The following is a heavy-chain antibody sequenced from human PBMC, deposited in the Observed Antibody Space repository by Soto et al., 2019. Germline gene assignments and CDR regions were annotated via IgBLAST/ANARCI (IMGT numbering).Heavy chain of an antibody. CDR2: IVVGSGNT. CDR1: GLTFTSSA. V-gene: IGHV1-58*01. CDR3: AAVSSYYDFWSGYYTPPLYYGMDV. D-gene: IGHD3-3*01. J-gene: IGHJ6*02. Sequence: SVKASSKASGLTFTSSAVQWVRQARGQRLEWIGWIVVGSGNTNYAQKFQERVTITRDMSTSTAYMELSSLRSEDTAVYYCAAVSSYYDFWSGYYTPPLYYGMDVWGQGTTVTVSS.